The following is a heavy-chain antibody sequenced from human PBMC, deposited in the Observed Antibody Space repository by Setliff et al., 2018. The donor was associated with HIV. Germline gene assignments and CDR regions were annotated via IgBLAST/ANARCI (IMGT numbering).Heavy chain of an antibody. V-gene: IGHV3-15*01. CDR3: ARRAYCSSTTCFDN. Sequence: PGGSLRLSCAVSGITFGNAWMSWVRQAPGKGLEWVGRIKSKADGGATDYAAPVKGRFSISRDTSKNTLYLQMNSLRAEDTAVYYCARRAYCSSTTCFDNWGQGTLVTVSS. D-gene: IGHD2-2*01. J-gene: IGHJ4*02. CDR1: GITFGNAW. CDR2: IKSKADGGAT.